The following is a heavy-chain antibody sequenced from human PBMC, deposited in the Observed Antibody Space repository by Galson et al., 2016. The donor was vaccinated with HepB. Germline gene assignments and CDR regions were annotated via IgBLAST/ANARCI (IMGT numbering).Heavy chain of an antibody. CDR2: IYYSGST. CDR1: GGSISNSRYY. J-gene: IGHJ3*02. Sequence: SETLSLTCTVSGGSISNSRYYWGWIRQPPGKGLEWIGTIYYSGSTYYNTSLKSRVTISVDTSKDQFSLKLNSVTAADTAVYYCARHKRPSNDVFDIWGQGTMVTVSS. CDR3: ARHKRPSNDVFDI. V-gene: IGHV4-39*01.